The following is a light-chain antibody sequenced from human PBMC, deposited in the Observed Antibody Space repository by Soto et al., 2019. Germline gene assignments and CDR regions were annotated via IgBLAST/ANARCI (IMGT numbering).Light chain of an antibody. J-gene: IGKJ1*01. Sequence: DIQLTQSPSFLSASVRDRVTITCRASQGISSFLDWYQQKPGKAPKVLIYAACTLQNGLPSRFSGSGSGTEFCLTLCRLQPEDLETYYFQQLNSNPRKFGQGNTVEIK. CDR3: QQLNSNPRK. V-gene: IGKV1-9*01. CDR1: QGISSF. CDR2: AAC.